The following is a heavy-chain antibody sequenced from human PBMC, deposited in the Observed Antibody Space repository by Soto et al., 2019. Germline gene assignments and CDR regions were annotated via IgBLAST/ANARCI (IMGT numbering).Heavy chain of an antibody. Sequence: GASVKVSCKDSGYTFITYGISWVRQAPGQGIEWMGWISSYNGNTNYAQKLQGRVTMTTDTSTTTAYMELRSLRSDDTAVYYCARDRPTSSIRARDYYYAMDVWGQGTTVTVSS. CDR3: ARDRPTSSIRARDYYYAMDV. V-gene: IGHV1-18*01. D-gene: IGHD6-6*01. J-gene: IGHJ6*02. CDR2: ISSYNGNT. CDR1: GYTFITYG.